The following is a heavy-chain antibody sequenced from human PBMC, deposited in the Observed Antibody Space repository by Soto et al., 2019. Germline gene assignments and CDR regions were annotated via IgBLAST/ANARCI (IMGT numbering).Heavy chain of an antibody. CDR1: GDSVSSNNAA. CDR3: ARDSQRANPSYFDS. V-gene: IGHV6-1*01. D-gene: IGHD1-26*01. CDR2: RYFRSNWYA. J-gene: IGHJ4*02. Sequence: SQTLSLPCAISGDSVSSNNAAWNWIRQSPSRGLEWLGRRYFRSNWYADYAGSLRGRININPDTSKNQFSLQLSSVSPEDTAVYYCARDSQRANPSYFDSWGQGILVTVSS.